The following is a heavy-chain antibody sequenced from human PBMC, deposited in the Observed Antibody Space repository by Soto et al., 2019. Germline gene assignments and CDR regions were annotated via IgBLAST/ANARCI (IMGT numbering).Heavy chain of an antibody. CDR2: ISGSGGST. CDR3: AKVPYYYDSRNFAYFDY. D-gene: IGHD3-22*01. V-gene: IGHV3-23*01. CDR1: GFTFSSYA. J-gene: IGHJ4*02. Sequence: GGSLRLSCAASGFTFSSYAMSWVRQASGKGLEWVSAISGSGGSTYYADSVKGRFTISRDNSKNTLYLQMNSLRAEDTAVYYCAKVPYYYDSRNFAYFDYWGQGTLVTVSS.